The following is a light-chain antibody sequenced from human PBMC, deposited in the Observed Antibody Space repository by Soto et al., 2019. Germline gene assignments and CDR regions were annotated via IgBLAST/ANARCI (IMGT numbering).Light chain of an antibody. Sequence: DIQMTQSPSTLPASVGDRVTITCRASQSISNWLALYQQKPGTAPKVLIYHASNLQSGVPSRFSGSGSGTEFTLTISSLQPDDFATYYCQQSYSTPITFGQGTRLEI. CDR1: QSISNW. J-gene: IGKJ5*01. V-gene: IGKV1-5*01. CDR2: HAS. CDR3: QQSYSTPIT.